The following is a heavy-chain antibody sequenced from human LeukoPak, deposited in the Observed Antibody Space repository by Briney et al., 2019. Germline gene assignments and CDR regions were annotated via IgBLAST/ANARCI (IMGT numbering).Heavy chain of an antibody. CDR2: IYYSGST. D-gene: IGHD3-16*01. V-gene: IGHV4-31*03. J-gene: IGHJ4*02. CDR3: ASTVWGYFDY. Sequence: SRTLSLICTVSGGSISSGGYYWSWIRQHPGKGLEWIGYIYYSGSTYYNPSLKSRVTISVDTSKNQFSLKLSSVTAADTAVYYCASTVWGYFDYWGQGTLVTVSS. CDR1: GGSISSGGYY.